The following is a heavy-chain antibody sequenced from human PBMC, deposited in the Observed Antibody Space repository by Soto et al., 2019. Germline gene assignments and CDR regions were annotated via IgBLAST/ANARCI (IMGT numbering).Heavy chain of an antibody. CDR3: ARVRSIIVVDAFDI. D-gene: IGHD3-22*01. Sequence: LSLTCAASGFTFSSYSMNWVRQAPGKGLEWVSSISSSSSYIYYADSVKGRFTISRDNAKNSLYLQMNSLRAEDTAVYYCARVRSIIVVDAFDIWGQGTMVTVSS. CDR1: GFTFSSYS. CDR2: ISSSSSYI. V-gene: IGHV3-21*01. J-gene: IGHJ3*02.